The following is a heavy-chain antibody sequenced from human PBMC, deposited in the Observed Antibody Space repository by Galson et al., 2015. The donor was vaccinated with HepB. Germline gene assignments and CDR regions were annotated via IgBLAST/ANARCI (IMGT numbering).Heavy chain of an antibody. J-gene: IGHJ4*02. CDR1: GFTFSSYS. V-gene: IGHV3-48*02. D-gene: IGHD5-24*01. Sequence: SLRLSCAASGFTFSSYSMNWVRQAPGKGLEWVSYISSSSSTIYYADSVKGRFTISRDNAKNSLYLQMNSLRDEDTAVYYCARDRSVDRATTRGVAFDYWGQGTLVTVSS. CDR2: ISSSSSTI. CDR3: ARDRSVDRATTRGVAFDY.